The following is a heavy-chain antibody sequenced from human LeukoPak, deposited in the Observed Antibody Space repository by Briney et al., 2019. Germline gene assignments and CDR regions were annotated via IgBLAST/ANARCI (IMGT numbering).Heavy chain of an antibody. CDR3: ARASNYYGSGSCDY. Sequence: PSETLSLTCAVSGYSISSGYYWGWIRQPPGKGLEWIGSIYHSGSTYYNPSLKSRVTISVDTSKNQFSLKLSSVTAADTAVYYCARASNYYGSGSCDYWGQGTLVTVSS. CDR2: IYHSGST. CDR1: GYSISSGYY. J-gene: IGHJ4*02. V-gene: IGHV4-38-2*01. D-gene: IGHD3-10*01.